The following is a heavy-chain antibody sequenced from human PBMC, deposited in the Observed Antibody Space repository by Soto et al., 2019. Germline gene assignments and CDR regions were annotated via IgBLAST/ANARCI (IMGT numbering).Heavy chain of an antibody. V-gene: IGHV1-2*02. J-gene: IGHJ4*01. CDR1: GYSFTKYH. CDR3: ATVAGHKNASFDN. D-gene: IGHD1-1*01. Sequence: ASSVKVSCKASGYSFTKYHIHWVRQAPGQGLEWMGWINPGSDVTNQAQKFQGRVNMTRDTYITTTYMELNSLTSDDTAVYYCATVAGHKNASFDNWG. CDR2: INPGSDVT.